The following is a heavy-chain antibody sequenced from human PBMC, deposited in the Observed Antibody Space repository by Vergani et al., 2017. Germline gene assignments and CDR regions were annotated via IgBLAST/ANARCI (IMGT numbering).Heavy chain of an antibody. D-gene: IGHD3-22*01. Sequence: EVQLVQSGAEVKKPGESLKISCKGSGYSFTSYWIGWVRQMPGKGLEWMGIIYPGDSDTRYSPSFQGQVTISADKSISTAYLQWCSLKASDTAMYYCAXLSRYYYDSSGYYHFLDYWGQGTLVTVSS. CDR2: IYPGDSDT. V-gene: IGHV5-51*01. CDR1: GYSFTSYW. J-gene: IGHJ4*02. CDR3: AXLSRYYYDSSGYYHFLDY.